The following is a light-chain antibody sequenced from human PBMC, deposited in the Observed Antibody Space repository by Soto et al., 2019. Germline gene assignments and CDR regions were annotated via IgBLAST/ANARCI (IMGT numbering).Light chain of an antibody. CDR2: EGS. CDR1: KNDIGSYRF. Sequence: QSVLTQPASVSGSPGESITISCIGTKNDIGSYRFVSWYQQHPGEPPKLMISEGSKRPSGTSNRFSGSKSGNTASLRISGLQAEDEADYYCCSYAGSSTWVFGGGTKVTVL. CDR3: CSYAGSSTWV. V-gene: IGLV2-23*01. J-gene: IGLJ3*02.